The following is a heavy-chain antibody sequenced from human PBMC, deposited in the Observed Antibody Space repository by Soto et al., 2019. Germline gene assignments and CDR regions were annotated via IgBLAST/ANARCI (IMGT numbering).Heavy chain of an antibody. J-gene: IGHJ4*02. CDR1: GYTFTSYG. Sequence: ASVKVSCKASGYTFTSYGISWVRQAPGQGLEWMGWISAYNGNTNYAQKLQGRVTMTTDTSTSTAYMELRSLRSDDTAVYYCARDPPATDYYDSSGYLGYWGQGTLVTVSS. D-gene: IGHD3-22*01. V-gene: IGHV1-18*04. CDR2: ISAYNGNT. CDR3: ARDPPATDYYDSSGYLGY.